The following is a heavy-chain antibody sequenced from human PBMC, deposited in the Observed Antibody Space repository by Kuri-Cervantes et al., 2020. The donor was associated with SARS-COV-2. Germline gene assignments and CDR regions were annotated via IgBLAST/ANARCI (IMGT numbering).Heavy chain of an antibody. V-gene: IGHV1-2*04. CDR3: ARGMVRGLIQSYYYGMDV. Sequence: ASVKVSCKASGYTFSDYYMYWVRQAPGQGLEWMGWINPNSGGANYAQKFQGWVTMTRDTSSTGYMELSRLRPDDTAVYYCARGMVRGLIQSYYYGMDVGGQGTTVTVSS. CDR1: GYTFSDYY. CDR2: INPNSGGA. D-gene: IGHD3-10*01. J-gene: IGHJ6*02.